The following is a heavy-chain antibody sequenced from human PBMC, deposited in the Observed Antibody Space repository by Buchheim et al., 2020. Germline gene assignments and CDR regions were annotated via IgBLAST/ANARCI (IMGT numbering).Heavy chain of an antibody. CDR2: ISYDGSNK. Sequence: QVQLVESGGGVVQPGRSLRLSCAASGFTFSSYAMHWVRQAPGKGLEWVAVISYDGSNKYYADSVKGRFTISRDKSKNTLYLKMNSLRAEDTAVYYCARTLGDYWGQGTL. V-gene: IGHV3-30-3*01. J-gene: IGHJ4*02. CDR3: ARTLGDY. CDR1: GFTFSSYA. D-gene: IGHD1-26*01.